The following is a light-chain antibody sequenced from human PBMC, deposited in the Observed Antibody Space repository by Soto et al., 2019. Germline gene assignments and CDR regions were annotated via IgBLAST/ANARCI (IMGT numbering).Light chain of an antibody. J-gene: IGKJ4*01. CDR1: QRVNGD. CDR2: DVS. CDR3: QQRTSWPLT. Sequence: DIVLTQSPVTLSLSPGDRATLSCRASQRVNGDLVWYQQKPGQAPRLLMYDVSSRATGVPARFSGNGSGTDFTLTISSLQPEDFGVYYCQQRTSWPLTFGGGTKVEIE. V-gene: IGKV3-11*01.